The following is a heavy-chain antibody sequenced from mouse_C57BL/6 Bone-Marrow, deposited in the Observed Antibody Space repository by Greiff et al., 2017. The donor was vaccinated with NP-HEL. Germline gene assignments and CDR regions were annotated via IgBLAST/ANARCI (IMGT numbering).Heavy chain of an antibody. CDR3: ANTVVAPYYYAMDY. D-gene: IGHD1-1*01. Sequence: EVQLQQSGPELVKPGASVKISCKASGYSFTDYNMNWVKQSNGKSLEWIGVINPNYGTTSYNQKFKGKATLTVDQSSSTAYIQLNSLTSEDSAVYYCANTVVAPYYYAMDYWGQGTSVTVSS. J-gene: IGHJ4*01. CDR1: GYSFTDYN. V-gene: IGHV1-39*01. CDR2: INPNYGTT.